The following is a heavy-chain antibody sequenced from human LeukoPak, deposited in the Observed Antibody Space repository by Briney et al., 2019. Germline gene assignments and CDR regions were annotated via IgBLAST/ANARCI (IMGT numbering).Heavy chain of an antibody. CDR1: GFTFSNAW. V-gene: IGHV3-15*01. CDR3: TTEDLWFGEFYDY. CDR2: IKSKTDGGTT. Sequence: GGSLRLSCAASGFTFSNAWMSWVRQAPGKGLEWVGRIKSKTDGGTTDYAAPVKGRFTISRDDSKNTLYLQMNSLKTEDTAVYYCTTEDLWFGEFYDYWGQGTLVTVSS. D-gene: IGHD3-10*01. J-gene: IGHJ4*02.